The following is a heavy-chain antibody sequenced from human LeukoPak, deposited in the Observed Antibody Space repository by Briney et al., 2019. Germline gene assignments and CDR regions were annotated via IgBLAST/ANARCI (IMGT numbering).Heavy chain of an antibody. CDR2: ISNDGSRK. J-gene: IGHJ4*02. CDR3: AKNYDILTGYYPNLDY. CDR1: GFAFNSYG. V-gene: IGHV3-30*18. D-gene: IGHD3-9*01. Sequence: GRSLRLSCVASGFAFNSYGMHWVRQAPGKELEWVAVISNDGSRKYYTDSVKGRFTISRDDPTNTLYLQMNGLRVEDTAVYYCAKNYDILTGYYPNLDYWGQGTLVTVSS.